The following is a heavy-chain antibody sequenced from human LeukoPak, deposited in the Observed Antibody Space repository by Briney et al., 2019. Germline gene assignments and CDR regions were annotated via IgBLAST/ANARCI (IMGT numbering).Heavy chain of an antibody. D-gene: IGHD5-12*01. CDR1: GFAFTTSW. CDR2: IEGDGGVK. Sequence: GGSLRLSCAASGFAFTTSWMTWVRQAPGKGLEWLANIEGDGGVKNHVDSVRGRFTISRDNPKNSVCLQMNSLRAEDTAFYYCARDSGYNAFDHWGQGTLVTVSS. V-gene: IGHV3-7*05. J-gene: IGHJ4*01. CDR3: ARDSGYNAFDH.